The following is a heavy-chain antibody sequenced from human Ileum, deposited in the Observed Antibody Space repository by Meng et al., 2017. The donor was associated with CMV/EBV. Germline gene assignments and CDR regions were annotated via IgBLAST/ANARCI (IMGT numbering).Heavy chain of an antibody. D-gene: IGHD2-8*02. J-gene: IGHJ4*02. CDR1: GFTFGSLA. V-gene: IGHV3-23*03. Sequence: SLSLSCAASGFTFGSLAMGKVRQAAGRGLEWVSIISGGGTYYADSVKGRFTISRDNSKSTLSLQMNSLRAEDTALYYCVKGLTVFEYWGQGTLVTVSS. CDR2: ISGGGT. CDR3: VKGLTVFEY.